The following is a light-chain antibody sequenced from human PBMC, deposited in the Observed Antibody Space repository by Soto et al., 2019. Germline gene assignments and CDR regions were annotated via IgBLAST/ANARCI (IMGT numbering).Light chain of an antibody. CDR3: QQYGTWPPLT. CDR2: DAS. CDR1: QSVHSA. Sequence: DIVMTQSPATLSVCPGEGATLSCRASQSVHSALAWYQQRPGQTPRLLIYDASTRATGIPDRFSGSGSGTEFTLTISSLQSEDFAIYYCQQYGTWPPLTFGGGTKVEI. J-gene: IGKJ4*01. V-gene: IGKV3-15*01.